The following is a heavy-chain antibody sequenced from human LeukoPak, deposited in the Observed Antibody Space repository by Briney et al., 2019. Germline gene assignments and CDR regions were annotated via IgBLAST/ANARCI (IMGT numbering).Heavy chain of an antibody. CDR2: INPKSGDT. CDR1: GYTFTDYY. V-gene: IGHV1-2*02. CDR3: AREQGDDTAMITGY. Sequence: ASVKVSCKASGYTFTDYYMHWVRQAPGQGLEWMGWINPKSGDTKYGQKFQGRVTMTRDTSISTAYMELSRLTSNDTAVYYCAREQGDDTAMITGYWGQGTLVTVSS. J-gene: IGHJ4*02. D-gene: IGHD5-18*01.